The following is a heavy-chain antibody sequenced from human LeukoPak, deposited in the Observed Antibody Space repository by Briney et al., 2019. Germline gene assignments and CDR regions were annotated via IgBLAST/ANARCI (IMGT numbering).Heavy chain of an antibody. CDR1: GGSFSGYC. D-gene: IGHD3-9*01. CDR3: ARSDILTGYRY. J-gene: IGHJ4*02. V-gene: IGHV4-34*01. CDR2: INHSGST. Sequence: SETLSLTCAVYGGSFSGYCWSWIRQPPGKGLEWIGEINHSGSTNYNPSLKSRVTISVDTSKNQFSLKLSSVTAADTAVYYCARSDILTGYRYWGQGTLVTVSS.